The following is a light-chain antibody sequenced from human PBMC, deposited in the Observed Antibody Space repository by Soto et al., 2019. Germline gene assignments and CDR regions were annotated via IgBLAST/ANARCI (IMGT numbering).Light chain of an antibody. CDR1: QSVSNNY. CDR3: QQYGSSGT. V-gene: IGKV3-20*01. J-gene: IGKJ1*01. CDR2: GAS. Sequence: EIVLTQSPGTLSLSPGERATLSCRASQSVSNNYLAWYQQKPGQAPRLLIYGASNSATGIPDRFSGSGSGKDFTLTISRLEPEVFAVYYCQQYGSSGTFGQGPKVEIK.